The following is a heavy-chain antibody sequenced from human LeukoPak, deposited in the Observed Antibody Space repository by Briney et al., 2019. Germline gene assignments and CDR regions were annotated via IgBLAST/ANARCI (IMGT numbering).Heavy chain of an antibody. D-gene: IGHD3-9*01. CDR1: GYTFTSYG. J-gene: IGHJ5*02. CDR2: ISAYNGNT. CDR3: ARHGDILTGYSNWFDP. Sequence: ASVKVSCKASGYTFTSYGISWVRQAPGQGLEWMGWISAYNGNTNYAQKLQGRVTMTTDTSTSTAYMELRSLRSDDTAVYYCARHGDILTGYSNWFDPWGQGTLVTVSS. V-gene: IGHV1-18*01.